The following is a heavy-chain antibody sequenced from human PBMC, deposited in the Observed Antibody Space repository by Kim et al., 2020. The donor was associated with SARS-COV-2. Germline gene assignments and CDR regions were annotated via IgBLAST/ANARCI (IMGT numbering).Heavy chain of an antibody. Sequence: ASVKVSCKASGYTFTSYGISWVRQAPGQGLEWMGWISAYNGNTNYAQKLQGRVTMTTDTSTSTAYMELRSLRSDDTAVYYCARDAAYDILTGSHIGDAFDIWGQGTLVTVSS. CDR2: ISAYNGNT. J-gene: IGHJ3*02. CDR3: ARDAAYDILTGSHIGDAFDI. V-gene: IGHV1-18*01. D-gene: IGHD3-9*01. CDR1: GYTFTSYG.